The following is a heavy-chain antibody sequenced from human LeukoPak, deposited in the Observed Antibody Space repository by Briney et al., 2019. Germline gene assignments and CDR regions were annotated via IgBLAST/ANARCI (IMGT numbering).Heavy chain of an antibody. J-gene: IGHJ4*02. CDR1: GFTFSSYA. CDR3: AKDPRGYSYGYADY. V-gene: IGHV3-23*01. CDR2: ISGSGGST. D-gene: IGHD5-18*01. Sequence: GGSLRLSCAASGFTFSSYAMSWVRQAPGKGLEWVSAISGSGGSTYYADSVNGRFTISRDNSKNTLYLQMNSLRAEDTDVYYCAKDPRGYSYGYADYWGQGTLVTVSS.